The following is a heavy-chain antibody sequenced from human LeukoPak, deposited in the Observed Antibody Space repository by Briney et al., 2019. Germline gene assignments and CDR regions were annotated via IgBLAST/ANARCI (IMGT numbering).Heavy chain of an antibody. V-gene: IGHV3-23*01. Sequence: PGGSLRLSCAASGFSFSNYAMTWVRQAPGKGLDWVAGISGSGESANYAASVLGRFTISRDNARNTLHLQMNSLRADDSGIYYCGKDRSFWSEADPDFWGHGTLVTVSS. CDR2: ISGSGESA. CDR1: GFSFSNYA. CDR3: GKDRSFWSEADPDF. J-gene: IGHJ4*01. D-gene: IGHD3-3*01.